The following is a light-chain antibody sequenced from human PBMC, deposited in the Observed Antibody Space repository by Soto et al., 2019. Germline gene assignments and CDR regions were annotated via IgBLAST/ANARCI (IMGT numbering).Light chain of an antibody. J-gene: IGLJ2*01. CDR2: RNH. CDR1: RSNIGTYT. V-gene: IGLV1-44*01. Sequence: QSVLTQSPSASGTPGQRVTISCSGSRSNIGTYTVNWYQQLPGTAPTLLIFRNHQRPSGVPDRFSGSKSGTSASLAISGPQSEDEADYYCAAWDDSLRAVVFGGGTKSPS. CDR3: AAWDDSLRAVV.